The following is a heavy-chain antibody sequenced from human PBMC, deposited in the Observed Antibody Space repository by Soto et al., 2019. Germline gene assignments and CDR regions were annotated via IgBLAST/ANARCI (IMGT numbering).Heavy chain of an antibody. CDR2: IYWDDDK. J-gene: IGHJ6*02. Sequence: QITLKESGPTLVKPTQTLTLTCTFSGFSLSTSGVGVGWIRQPPGKALEWLALIYWDDDKRYSPSLKSSLTTPKDTSKNQLVLTMTNMDPVDTATYYWAHRRGSGWYPRIRYGMEVWGQGNTVTVSS. V-gene: IGHV2-5*02. D-gene: IGHD6-19*01. CDR3: AHRRGSGWYPRIRYGMEV. CDR1: GFSLSTSGVG.